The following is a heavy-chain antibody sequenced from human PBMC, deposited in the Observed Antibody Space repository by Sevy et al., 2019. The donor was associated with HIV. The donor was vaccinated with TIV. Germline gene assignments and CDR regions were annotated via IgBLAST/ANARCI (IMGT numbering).Heavy chain of an antibody. V-gene: IGHV6-1*01. CDR1: GDSVSSSSVA. Sequence: SQTLSLTCTISGDSVSSSSVAWNWIRQSPSRGLEWLGRTYYRSKWFNDYALSVKNRIIISPDTSKIQLSLQLNSVTPEDTAVYYCARAITIFGLTIMLDPWGLGTLVTVSS. J-gene: IGHJ5*02. CDR3: ARAITIFGLTIMLDP. D-gene: IGHD3-3*01. CDR2: TYYRSKWFN.